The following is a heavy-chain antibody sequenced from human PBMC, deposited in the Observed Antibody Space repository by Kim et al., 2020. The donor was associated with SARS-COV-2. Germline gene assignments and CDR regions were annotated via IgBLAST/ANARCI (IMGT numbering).Heavy chain of an antibody. Sequence: SSSSYIYYADSVKGRFTISRDNAKNSLYLQMNSLRAEDTAVYYCARGTDYWGQGTLVTVSS. CDR3: ARGTDY. J-gene: IGHJ4*02. D-gene: IGHD1-1*01. CDR2: SSSSYI. V-gene: IGHV3-21*01.